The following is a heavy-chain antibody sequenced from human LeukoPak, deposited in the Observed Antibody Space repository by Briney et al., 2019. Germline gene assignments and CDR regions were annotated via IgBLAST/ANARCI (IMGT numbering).Heavy chain of an antibody. CDR2: ITASGDNA. V-gene: IGHV3-23*01. J-gene: IGHJ4*02. Sequence: GGSLRLSCAASGFSFSTYAMSWVRQAPGEGLDWVSVITASGDNAYYSNSVKGRFTISRDDSKNTLYLYMNSLRADDTAVYYCATSRRRPSYYFDYWGQGTLVTVSS. CDR3: ATSRRRPSYYFDY. CDR1: GFSFSTYA. D-gene: IGHD2/OR15-2a*01.